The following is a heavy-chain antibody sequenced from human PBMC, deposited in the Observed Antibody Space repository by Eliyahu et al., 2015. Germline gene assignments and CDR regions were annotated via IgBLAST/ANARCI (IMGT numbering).Heavy chain of an antibody. Sequence: QVQLVQSGAEVKKPGSSVKVSCKAXGGTXSXYAIXWVRQAPGQGLEWMGGIIPIFGTANYAQKFQGRVTITTDESTSTAYMELSSLRSEDTAVYYCAVGYCTNGVCYYYYYGMDVWGQGTTVTVSS. CDR2: IIPIFGTA. CDR3: AVGYCTNGVCYYYYYGMDV. J-gene: IGHJ6*02. D-gene: IGHD2-8*01. V-gene: IGHV1-69*05. CDR1: GGTXSXYA.